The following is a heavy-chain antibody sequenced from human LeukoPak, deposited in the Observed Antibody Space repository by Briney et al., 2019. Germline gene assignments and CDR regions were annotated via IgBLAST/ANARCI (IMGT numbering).Heavy chain of an antibody. CDR3: ARDLLTYGSGSYYSNAFDI. D-gene: IGHD3-10*01. CDR1: GFTFSSYS. Sequence: GGSLRLSCAASGFTFSSYSMNWVRQAPGKGLEWVSSISSSSSYIYYADSVKGRFTISRDNAKNSLYLQMNSLRAEDTAVYYCARDLLTYGSGSYYSNAFDIWGQGTMVTVSS. V-gene: IGHV3-21*01. J-gene: IGHJ3*02. CDR2: ISSSSSYI.